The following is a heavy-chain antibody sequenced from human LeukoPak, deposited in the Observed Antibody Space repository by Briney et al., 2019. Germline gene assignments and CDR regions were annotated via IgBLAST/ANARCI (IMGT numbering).Heavy chain of an antibody. D-gene: IGHD3-16*02. Sequence: PSETLSLTCTVSGGSISSSSYYWGWIRQPPGKGLEWIGSIYYSGSTYYNPSLKSRVTISVDTSKNQFSLKLSSVTAADTAVYYCARVFYYDYVWGSYRPGAFDIWGQGTMVTVSS. V-gene: IGHV4-39*07. CDR2: IYYSGST. CDR3: ARVFYYDYVWGSYRPGAFDI. CDR1: GGSISSSSYY. J-gene: IGHJ3*02.